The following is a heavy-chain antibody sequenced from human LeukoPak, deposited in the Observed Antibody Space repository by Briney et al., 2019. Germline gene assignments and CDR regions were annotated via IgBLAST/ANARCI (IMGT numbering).Heavy chain of an antibody. V-gene: IGHV1-8*01. Sequence: ASVKVSCKASGYTFTNYDINWVRQATGQGLEWMGWMNPRSGYTGYPQKFQGRVTMTGNTSISTAYMELNSLTSGDTAVYYCARGNRLYSSSWSSLPFDIWGQGSMVTVSS. CDR2: MNPRSGYT. D-gene: IGHD6-13*01. CDR3: ARGNRLYSSSWSSLPFDI. J-gene: IGHJ3*02. CDR1: GYTFTNYD.